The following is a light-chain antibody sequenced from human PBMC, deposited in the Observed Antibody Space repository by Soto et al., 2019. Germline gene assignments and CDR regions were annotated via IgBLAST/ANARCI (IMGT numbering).Light chain of an antibody. V-gene: IGLV2-8*01. Sequence: QSALTQPPSASGSPGQSVTISCTGTKNDIGVYDFVSWYQHHPGKAPRLLIYEVVQRPSGVPDRFSGSKSANTASLTVSGLHAADESDYFCKAYAGSNTYVFGSGPKVTVL. CDR2: EVV. CDR1: KNDIGVYDF. CDR3: KAYAGSNTYV. J-gene: IGLJ1*01.